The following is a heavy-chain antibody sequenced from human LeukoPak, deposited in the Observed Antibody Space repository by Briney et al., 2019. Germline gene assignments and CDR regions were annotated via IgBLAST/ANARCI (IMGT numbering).Heavy chain of an antibody. J-gene: IGHJ6*03. CDR3: ARGPLGYCSSTGCYSYYMDV. CDR1: GGTFSSYA. Sequence: SVKVSCKASGGTFSSYAISWVRQAPGQGLEWMGGIIPIFGTTNYAQKFQGRVTITTDESTSTAYMELSSLRSEDTAVYYCARGPLGYCSSTGCYSYYMDVWGKGTTVTVSS. CDR2: IIPIFGTT. V-gene: IGHV1-69*05. D-gene: IGHD2-2*01.